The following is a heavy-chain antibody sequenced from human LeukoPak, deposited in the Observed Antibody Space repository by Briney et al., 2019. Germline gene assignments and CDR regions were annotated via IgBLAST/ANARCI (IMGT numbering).Heavy chain of an antibody. CDR2: IWYDGINN. V-gene: IGHV3-33*01. Sequence: GGSLRLSCAASGFTFSSYGMHWVRQAPGKGLEWVAVIWYDGINNYYADSVKGRFTISRDNSKNTLYLQMNSLRDADTAVYYCAREETGAFDIWGQGTMVTVSS. CDR3: AREETGAFDI. D-gene: IGHD1-14*01. J-gene: IGHJ3*02. CDR1: GFTFSSYG.